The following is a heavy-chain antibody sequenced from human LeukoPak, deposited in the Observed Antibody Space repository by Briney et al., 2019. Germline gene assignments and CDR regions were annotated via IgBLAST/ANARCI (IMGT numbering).Heavy chain of an antibody. CDR3: ARGYNWVDY. Sequence: SETLSLTCAVYGGSFSSYYWSWIRQPPGKGLEWIGEINHSGSTNYNPSLKSRVTISVDTSKNQFSLKLSSVTATDTAVYYCARGYNWVDYWGQGTLVTVSS. D-gene: IGHD5-24*01. CDR2: INHSGST. J-gene: IGHJ4*02. V-gene: IGHV4-34*01. CDR1: GGSFSSYY.